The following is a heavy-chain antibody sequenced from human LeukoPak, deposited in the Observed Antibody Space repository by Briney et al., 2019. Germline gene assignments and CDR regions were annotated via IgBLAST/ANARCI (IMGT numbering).Heavy chain of an antibody. CDR2: ISYDGSNK. CDR1: GFTFSSYA. CDR3: ARDFGARGWLDY. J-gene: IGHJ4*02. D-gene: IGHD6-19*01. Sequence: PGRSLRLSCAASGFTFSSYAMHWVRQAPGKGLEWVAVISYDGSNKYYADSVKGRFTISRDNSKNTLYLQMNSLRAEDTAVYYCARDFGARGWLDYWGQGTLVTVSS. V-gene: IGHV3-30*04.